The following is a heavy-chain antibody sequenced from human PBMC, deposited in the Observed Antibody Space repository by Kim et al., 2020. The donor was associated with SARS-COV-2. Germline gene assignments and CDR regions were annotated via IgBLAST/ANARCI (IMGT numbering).Heavy chain of an antibody. V-gene: IGHV4-34*01. CDR1: GGSFSGYY. CDR2: INHSGST. J-gene: IGHJ4*02. CDR3: ARGIYYYDSSLHNFDY. D-gene: IGHD3-22*01. Sequence: SETLSLTCAVYGGSFSGYYWSWIRQPPGKGLEWIGEINHSGSTNYNPSLKSRVTISVDTSKNQFSLKLSSVTAADTAVYYCARGIYYYDSSLHNFDYWGQGTLVTVSS.